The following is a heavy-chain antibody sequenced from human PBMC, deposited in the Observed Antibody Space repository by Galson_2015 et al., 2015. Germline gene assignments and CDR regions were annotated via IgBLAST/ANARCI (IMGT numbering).Heavy chain of an antibody. J-gene: IGHJ6*03. CDR1: GFTVSSNY. CDR3: ARGGGSYYYYMDV. D-gene: IGHD1-26*01. CDR2: IYSGGST. V-gene: IGHV3-53*01. Sequence: SLRLSCAASGFTVSSNYMSWVRQAPGKGLEWVSVIYSGGSTYYADSVKGRFTISRDNTKNTLYPQMNSLRAEDTAVYYCARGGGSYYYYMDVWGKGTTVTVSS.